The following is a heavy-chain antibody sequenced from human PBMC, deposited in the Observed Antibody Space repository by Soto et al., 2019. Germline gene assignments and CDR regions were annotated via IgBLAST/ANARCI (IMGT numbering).Heavy chain of an antibody. D-gene: IGHD3-16*01. CDR3: PGDSYGGAFDI. V-gene: IGHV3-23*01. J-gene: IGHJ3*02. CDR1: GLTFTNYA. CDR2: ISASGGRT. Sequence: AGGSLRLSCVASGLTFTNYAINWVRQAPGRGLEWVSGISASGGRTYYADSVKGRFASSRDNSKNTVFLQMNSLRAEDTTVYYCPGDSYGGAFDIWGQATMVTVSS.